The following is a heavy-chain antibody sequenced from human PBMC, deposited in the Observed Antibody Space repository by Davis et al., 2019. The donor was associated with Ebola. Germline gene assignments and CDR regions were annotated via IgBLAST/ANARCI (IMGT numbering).Heavy chain of an antibody. Sequence: SESLSLSCTASGYSISSGYFRCWLRPPPATRLPWIGSIYHSGSTYYNPSLKSRVTLSVDTSKNQFSLKLSSVTAADTAVYYCARVRRPIYYGDYDWYFDLWGRGTLVTVSS. CDR2: IYHSGST. V-gene: IGHV4-38-2*02. D-gene: IGHD4-17*01. J-gene: IGHJ2*01. CDR3: ARVRRPIYYGDYDWYFDL. CDR1: GYSISSGYF.